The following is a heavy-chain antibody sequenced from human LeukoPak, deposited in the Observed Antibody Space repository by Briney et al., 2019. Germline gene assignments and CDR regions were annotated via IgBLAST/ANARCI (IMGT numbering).Heavy chain of an antibody. Sequence: GGSLRLSCAASGFTFSSYSMNWVRQAPGKGLEWVSSISSSSSYIYYADSVKGRFSISRDNAKNSLYLQMNSLRAEDTAVYYCASSAPAANRPFYYYYYMDVWGKGTTVTVSS. V-gene: IGHV3-21*01. J-gene: IGHJ6*03. CDR2: ISSSSSYI. CDR1: GFTFSSYS. CDR3: ASSAPAANRPFYYYYYMDV. D-gene: IGHD2-2*01.